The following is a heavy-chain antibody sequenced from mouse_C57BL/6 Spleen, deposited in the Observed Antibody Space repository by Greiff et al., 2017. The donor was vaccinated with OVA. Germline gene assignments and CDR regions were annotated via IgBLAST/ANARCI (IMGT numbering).Heavy chain of an antibody. Sequence: VKLVESGGGLVKPGGSLKLSCAASGFTFSSYAMSWVRQTPEKRLEWVATISDGGSYTYYPDNVKGRFTISRDNAKNNLYLQMSHLKSEDTAMYYCARDSYYSNYGYFDVWGTGTTVTVSS. D-gene: IGHD2-5*01. V-gene: IGHV5-4*01. CDR2: ISDGGSYT. CDR1: GFTFSSYA. CDR3: ARDSYYSNYGYFDV. J-gene: IGHJ1*03.